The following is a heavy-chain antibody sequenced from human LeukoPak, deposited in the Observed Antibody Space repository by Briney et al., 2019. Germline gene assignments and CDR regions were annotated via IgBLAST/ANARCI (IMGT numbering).Heavy chain of an antibody. V-gene: IGHV3-9*01. CDR1: GFTFDDYA. Sequence: GRSLRLSCAASGFTFDDYAMHWVRQAPGKGLEWVSGITWNRDNLGYGDSVKGRFTISRDNVKNVLYLQMTSLRPEDTALYYCAKDLSSAITSALVLDVWGQGTTVIVSS. J-gene: IGHJ6*02. CDR3: AKDLSSAITSALVLDV. D-gene: IGHD3-22*01. CDR2: ITWNRDNL.